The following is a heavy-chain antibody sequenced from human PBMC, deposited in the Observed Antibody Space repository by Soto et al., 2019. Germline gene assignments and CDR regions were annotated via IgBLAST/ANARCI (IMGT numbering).Heavy chain of an antibody. Sequence: KPSETLSLTCTVSGGSIRSRSHYWAWIRQPPGKGLEWIGSLYYGGTTYYNPSLKSRITISVDSSKNQFFLNLSSLTAADTAVYYCVRQGEAVTGVNCFDPWGQGTLVTVSS. CDR3: VRQGEAVTGVNCFDP. CDR2: LYYGGTT. V-gene: IGHV4-39*01. J-gene: IGHJ5*02. D-gene: IGHD2-8*01. CDR1: GGSIRSRSHY.